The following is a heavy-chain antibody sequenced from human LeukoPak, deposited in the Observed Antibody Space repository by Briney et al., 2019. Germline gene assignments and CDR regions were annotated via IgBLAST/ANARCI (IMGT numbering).Heavy chain of an antibody. CDR1: GYTFTSYY. D-gene: IGHD3-22*01. V-gene: IGHV1-46*01. J-gene: IGHJ4*02. Sequence: GASVKVSCKASGYTFTSYYMHWVRQAPGQGLEWMGIINPSGGSTSYAQKFQGRVTMTRDTSTSTVYMELSSLRSEDTAVYYCARGAITYYYDSSGYSPSGNWGRGTLVTVSS. CDR2: INPSGGST. CDR3: ARGAITYYYDSSGYSPSGN.